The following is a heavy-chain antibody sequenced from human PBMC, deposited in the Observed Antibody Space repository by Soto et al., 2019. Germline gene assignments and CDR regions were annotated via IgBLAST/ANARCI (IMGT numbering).Heavy chain of an antibody. CDR3: VSSRSAIYGDAFDV. D-gene: IGHD2-2*01. Sequence: QLQLQESGPGLVKPSETLSLTCSVSGNSISSYFRSWIRQTPGKGLEWVGFIYDSGDTQYNPSLGSRATISLDTSKSQFSLRLRSVTAADTAMYYCVSSRSAIYGDAFDVWGRGTMVTVSS. CDR2: IYDSGDT. J-gene: IGHJ3*01. V-gene: IGHV4-59*01. CDR1: GNSISSYF.